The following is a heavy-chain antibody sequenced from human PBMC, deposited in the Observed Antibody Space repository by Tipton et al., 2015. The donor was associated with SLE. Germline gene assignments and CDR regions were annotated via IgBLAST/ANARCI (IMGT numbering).Heavy chain of an antibody. CDR1: GFTFEDYA. Sequence: SLRLSCAASGFTFEDYAMHWVRQPPGKGLEWVSGISWNSADIDYADSVKGRFTISRDNTKNSLYLQLSSLRAEDTALYFCAKDIEAVPGALDYSGQGTLVTVSS. CDR2: ISWNSADI. V-gene: IGHV3-9*01. CDR3: AKDIEAVPGALDY. D-gene: IGHD6-19*01. J-gene: IGHJ4*02.